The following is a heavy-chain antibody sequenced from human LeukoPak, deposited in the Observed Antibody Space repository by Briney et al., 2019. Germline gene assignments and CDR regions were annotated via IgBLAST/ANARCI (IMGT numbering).Heavy chain of an antibody. Sequence: PSETLSLTCTVSGGSISSDYWSWIRQPPGKGLEWIGHIYYRGSTNYNPSLKSRVTISVDTSKNELSLKLSSVTAADTAVYYCARSQSNYDILTGYYYNYGMDVWGQGTTVTVPS. CDR1: GGSISSDY. J-gene: IGHJ6*02. CDR3: ARSQSNYDILTGYYYNYGMDV. D-gene: IGHD3-9*01. CDR2: IYYRGST. V-gene: IGHV4-59*01.